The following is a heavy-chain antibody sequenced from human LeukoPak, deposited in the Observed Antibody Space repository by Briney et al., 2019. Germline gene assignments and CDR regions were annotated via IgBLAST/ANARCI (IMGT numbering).Heavy chain of an antibody. V-gene: IGHV3-23*01. J-gene: IGHJ4*02. CDR2: ISGSGGST. CDR1: GFTFSSYA. D-gene: IGHD3-3*01. Sequence: PGGSLRLSCAASGFTFSSYAMSWVRQAPGKGLEWVSGISGSGGSTYHADSVKGRLTISRDNSKNTLYLQMNSLRAEDTAVYYCAKYHYDFWSGSIDYWGQGTLVTVSS. CDR3: AKYHYDFWSGSIDY.